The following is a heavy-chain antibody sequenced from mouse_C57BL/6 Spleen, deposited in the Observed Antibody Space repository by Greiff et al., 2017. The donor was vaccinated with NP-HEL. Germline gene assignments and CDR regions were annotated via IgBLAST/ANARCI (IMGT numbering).Heavy chain of an antibody. CDR2: ISDGGSYT. Sequence: EVQGVESGGGLVKPGGSLKLSCAASGFTFSSYAMSWVRQTPEKRLEWVATISDGGSYTYYPDNVKGRFTISRDNAKNNLYLQMSHLKSEDTAMYYCARESRGGYAMDYWGQGTSVTVSS. V-gene: IGHV5-4*01. J-gene: IGHJ4*01. CDR3: ARESRGGYAMDY. CDR1: GFTFSSYA.